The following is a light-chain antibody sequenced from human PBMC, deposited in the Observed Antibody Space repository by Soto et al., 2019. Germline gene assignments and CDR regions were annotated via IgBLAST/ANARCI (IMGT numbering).Light chain of an antibody. CDR3: QQYHSSPTWT. V-gene: IGKV1-39*01. J-gene: IGKJ1*01. CDR1: QSISSY. CDR2: GAS. Sequence: DIQMTQSPSCLSASVGDRVTITCRASQSISSYLNWYQQKPGKAPKLLIYGASSLQTGVPSKFSGSGSGTEFIFTISSLQPEDFATYYCQQYHSSPTWTFGQGTKVEIK.